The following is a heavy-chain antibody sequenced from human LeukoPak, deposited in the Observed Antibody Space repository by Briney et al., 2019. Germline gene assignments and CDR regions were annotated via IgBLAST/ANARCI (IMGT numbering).Heavy chain of an antibody. CDR1: GGSISSSSYY. CDR3: ARQYSSSWYYYFDY. J-gene: IGHJ4*02. V-gene: IGHV4-39*01. Sequence: PSETLSLTCTVSGGSISSSSYYWGWIRQPPGKGLEWIGSIYYSGSTYYNPSLKSRVTISVDTSKNQFSLKLSSVTAADTAVYYCARQYSSSWYYYFDYWGRGTLVTVSS. D-gene: IGHD6-13*01. CDR2: IYYSGST.